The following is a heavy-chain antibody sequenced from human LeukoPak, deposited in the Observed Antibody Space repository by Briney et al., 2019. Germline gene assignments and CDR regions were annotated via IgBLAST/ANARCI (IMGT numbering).Heavy chain of an antibody. Sequence: SEPLSLTCTVSGGSVSSSSYHWGWIRQPPGKGLEWIGSVFYSGSTYYNPSLKSRVTMSVDTSKNQFSLKLSSVIAADTAVYYCARLWSTDCSGGSCPHQPNYWGQGTLVTVSS. CDR2: VFYSGST. V-gene: IGHV4-39*01. CDR3: ARLWSTDCSGGSCPHQPNY. D-gene: IGHD2-15*01. CDR1: GGSVSSSSYH. J-gene: IGHJ4*02.